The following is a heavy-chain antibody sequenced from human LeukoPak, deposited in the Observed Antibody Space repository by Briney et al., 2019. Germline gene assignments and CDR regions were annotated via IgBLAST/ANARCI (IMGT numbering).Heavy chain of an antibody. CDR2: ISHDGNNK. D-gene: IGHD1-26*01. V-gene: IGHV3-30*02. J-gene: IGHJ4*02. CDR3: TKGLGSGNYFDY. CDR1: GISFQIYG. Sequence: GGSLRLSCAASGISFQIYGMHWVRQAPGKGLEWVTYISHDGNNKYYADSAKGRFTISRDNSKNTMYLQMNSLRDEDTAVYYCTKGLGSGNYFDYWGQGTLVTVSS.